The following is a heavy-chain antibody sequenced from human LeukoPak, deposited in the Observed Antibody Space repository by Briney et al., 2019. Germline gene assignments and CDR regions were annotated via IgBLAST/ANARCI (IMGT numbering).Heavy chain of an antibody. D-gene: IGHD2-15*01. CDR2: IIPIFGTA. J-gene: IGHJ3*02. CDR1: GGTFSSYA. V-gene: IGHV1-69*13. CDR3: AREVVRKLNAFDI. Sequence: SVKVSCKASGGTFSSYAISWVRQAPGQGLEWMGGIIPIFGTATYAQKFQGRVTITADESTSTAYMELSSLRSEDTAVYYCAREVVRKLNAFDIWGQGTMVTVSS.